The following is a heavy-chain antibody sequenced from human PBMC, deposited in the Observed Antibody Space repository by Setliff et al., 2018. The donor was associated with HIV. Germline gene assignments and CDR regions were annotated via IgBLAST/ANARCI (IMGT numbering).Heavy chain of an antibody. J-gene: IGHJ3*02. CDR3: ARARSSSGWVDAFDI. V-gene: IGHV1-3*01. CDR2: INAGNGNT. CDR1: GYTFTSYA. Sequence: GASVKVSCKASGYTFTSYAMHWVRQAPGQRLEWMGWINAGNGNTKYSQKFQGRVTITRDTSASTAYMELSSLRADDTAVYYCARARSSSGWVDAFDIWGQGTMVTVSS. D-gene: IGHD6-19*01.